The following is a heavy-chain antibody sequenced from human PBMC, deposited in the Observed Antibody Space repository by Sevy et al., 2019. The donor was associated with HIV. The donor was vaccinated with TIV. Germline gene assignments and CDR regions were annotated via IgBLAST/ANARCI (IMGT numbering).Heavy chain of an antibody. D-gene: IGHD3-22*01. J-gene: IGHJ3*02. CDR3: AGGRYDSSGSFDAFDI. Sequence: GGSLRLSCAASGFTFSSYALNWVRQAPGKGLEWVSTIYGSRGVTYYADYVKGRFTISRDNSKNTLYLQMNSLRTEDRAVYFWAGGRYDSSGSFDAFDIWGQGTMVTVSS. CDR2: IYGSRGVT. CDR1: GFTFSSYA. V-gene: IGHV3-23*01.